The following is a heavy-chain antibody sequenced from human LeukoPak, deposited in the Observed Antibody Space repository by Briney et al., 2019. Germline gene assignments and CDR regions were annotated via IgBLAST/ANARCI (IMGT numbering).Heavy chain of an antibody. V-gene: IGHV5-51*01. Sequence: GESLKISCKGSGYSFTSYWIGWVRQMPGHGLEWMVIIYPGDSDTRYSTSFQGQVTISADKSISTAYLQWSSLKASDTAMYYCARQDIVVVPAAMGYYYYYYGMDVWGQGTTVTVSS. J-gene: IGHJ6*02. CDR3: ARQDIVVVPAAMGYYYYYYGMDV. CDR1: GYSFTSYW. D-gene: IGHD2-2*01. CDR2: IYPGDSDT.